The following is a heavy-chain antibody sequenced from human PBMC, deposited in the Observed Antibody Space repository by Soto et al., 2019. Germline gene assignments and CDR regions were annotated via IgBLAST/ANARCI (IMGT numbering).Heavy chain of an antibody. J-gene: IGHJ5*02. CDR3: ATTRGIAVGGSFDH. D-gene: IGHD6-13*01. V-gene: IGHV4-39*01. Sequence: PXETLSLRCIVSCASISSRRSYWGWIRQPPGKGLEWVGTFYSGSTYNNPSLKSRVTISVDTSKNQFSLKLRSVAAEDTAIYYCATTRGIAVGGSFDHWGQGTLVTVSS. CDR1: CASISSRRSY. CDR2: FYSGST.